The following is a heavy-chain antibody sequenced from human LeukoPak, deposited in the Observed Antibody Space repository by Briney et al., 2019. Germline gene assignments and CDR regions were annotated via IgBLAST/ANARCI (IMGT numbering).Heavy chain of an antibody. V-gene: IGHV3-48*03. D-gene: IGHD3-22*01. CDR3: ARVRDYYDSSGYGVDY. CDR2: ISSSGSTI. CDR1: GFTFSSYE. J-gene: IGHJ4*02. Sequence: GGSLRLSCAASGFTFSSYEMNWVRQAPGKGLEWVSYISSSGSTIYYADSVKGRFTISRDNAKNSLYLQMNSLRAEDTAVYYCARVRDYYDSSGYGVDYWGQGTLVTVSS.